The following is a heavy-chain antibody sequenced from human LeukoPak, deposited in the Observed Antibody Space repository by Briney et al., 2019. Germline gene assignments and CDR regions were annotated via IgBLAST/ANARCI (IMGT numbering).Heavy chain of an antibody. Sequence: ASVKVSCKASGYTFTGYRIHCVRQAPGQGLEWMGWINPNNGGTNFARKFQGRVTMTRDTSISTAYMELSSLTSDDTAVYYCARCTGTSWFGYWGQGTLVTVSS. CDR2: INPNNGGT. J-gene: IGHJ5*01. CDR3: ARCTGTSWFGY. CDR1: GYTFTGYR. D-gene: IGHD2-2*01. V-gene: IGHV1-2*02.